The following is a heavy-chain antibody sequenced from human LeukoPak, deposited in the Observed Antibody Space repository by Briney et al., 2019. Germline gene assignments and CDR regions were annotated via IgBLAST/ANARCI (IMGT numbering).Heavy chain of an antibody. J-gene: IGHJ4*02. D-gene: IGHD6-19*01. CDR3: ASGAEYSSADY. Sequence: SETLSLTCTVSGGSINSRSDYWGWIRQPPGKGLEWIGSIYYSGSTHYNPSLKSRVTMSIDTSKNQFSLKLSSVTAADTAVYYCASGAEYSSADYWGQGTLVTVSS. V-gene: IGHV4-39*07. CDR2: IYYSGST. CDR1: GGSINSRSDY.